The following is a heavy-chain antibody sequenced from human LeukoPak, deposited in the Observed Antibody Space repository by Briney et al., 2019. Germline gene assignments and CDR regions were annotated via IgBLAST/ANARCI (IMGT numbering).Heavy chain of an antibody. D-gene: IGHD3-10*01. CDR1: GFSFNTYA. CDR2: IWHDGSHK. CDR3: AREIFGLGSYPDF. J-gene: IGHJ4*02. Sequence: GGSLRLSCAASGFSFNTYAMHWVRQAPGQGLEWVALIWHDGSHKFYSNSVRGQFTISRDNSKNTVYLQMNNLRPEDTAVYCCAREIFGLGSYPDFWGQGTLVTVSS. V-gene: IGHV3-33*01.